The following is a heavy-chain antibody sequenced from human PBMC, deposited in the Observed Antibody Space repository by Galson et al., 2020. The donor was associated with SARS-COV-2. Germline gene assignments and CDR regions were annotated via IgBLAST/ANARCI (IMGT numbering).Heavy chain of an antibody. D-gene: IGHD4-17*01. J-gene: IGHJ3*02. CDR1: GTSISSGSYS. Sequence: SETLSLTCAVSGTSISSGSYSWNWIRQPPGKGLEWIGYISHRGGTYYNPSLKSRVTISGDRSKNQFSLRLSSVTAADTAVYYCARLHYGEYAPEAFDIWGPGTRVTVAS. CDR3: ARLHYGEYAPEAFDI. CDR2: ISHRGGT. V-gene: IGHV4-30-2*01.